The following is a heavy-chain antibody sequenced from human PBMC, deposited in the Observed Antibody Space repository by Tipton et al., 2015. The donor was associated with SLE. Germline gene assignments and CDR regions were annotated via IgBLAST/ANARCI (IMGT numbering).Heavy chain of an antibody. CDR3: ASLYRG. CDR1: GFTFHDYT. V-gene: IGHV3-43*01. D-gene: IGHD5-12*01. CDR2: INWDGGAT. Sequence: SLRLSCAASGFTFHDYTMHWVRQPPGKGLEWLSLINWDGGATFYADSVKGRFTISRDNSKNTLILQMGSLRVDDTAVYYCASLYRGWGQGTLISVSS. J-gene: IGHJ4*02.